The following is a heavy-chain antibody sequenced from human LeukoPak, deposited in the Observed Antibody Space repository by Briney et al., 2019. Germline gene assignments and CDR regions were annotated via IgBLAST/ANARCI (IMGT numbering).Heavy chain of an antibody. D-gene: IGHD3-3*01. J-gene: IGHJ6*02. CDR1: GFTFSSYA. CDR2: ISGSGGST. CDR3: AKPLSFGVVIPAYYYYGMDV. Sequence: GGSLRLSCAASGFTFSSYAMSWVRQAPGKGLEWVSAISGSGGSTYYADSVKGRFTISRDNSKNTLYLQMNSLRAEDTAVYYCAKPLSFGVVIPAYYYYGMDVWGQGTTVTVSS. V-gene: IGHV3-23*01.